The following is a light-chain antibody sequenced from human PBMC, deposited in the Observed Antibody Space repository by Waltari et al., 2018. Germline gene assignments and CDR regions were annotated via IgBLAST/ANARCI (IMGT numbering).Light chain of an antibody. J-gene: IGLJ1*01. CDR1: SGSVSSDHY. CDR2: TTK. Sequence: QTVVTQEPASSVSPGGTVILTCGLNSGSVSSDHYPSWYQTTPVQSPRTLMYTTKTRASEVPTCFSGTILGDKPALFSSGAPAKDVSEYYCVLYFGEVMFVFGTGSKVTV. V-gene: IGLV8-61*02. CDR3: VLYFGEVMFV.